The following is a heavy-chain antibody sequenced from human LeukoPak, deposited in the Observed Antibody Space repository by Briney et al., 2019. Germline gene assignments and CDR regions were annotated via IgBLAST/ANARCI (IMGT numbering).Heavy chain of an antibody. CDR1: GYTFTSYD. Sequence: ASVKVSCKASGYTFTSYDIHWVRQATGQGLEWMGWMNPNSGNTGYAQKFRGRVTITRNTSINTAYMELSSLRSEDTAVYYCALLDYGGNSVAYWGQGTLVTVSS. J-gene: IGHJ4*02. V-gene: IGHV1-8*03. D-gene: IGHD4-23*01. CDR2: MNPNSGNT. CDR3: ALLDYGGNSVAY.